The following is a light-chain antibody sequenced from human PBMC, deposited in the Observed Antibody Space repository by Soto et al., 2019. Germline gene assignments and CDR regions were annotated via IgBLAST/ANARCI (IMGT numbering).Light chain of an antibody. J-gene: IGLJ2*01. CDR3: QSYDSSNHVV. V-gene: IGLV6-57*04. Sequence: NFMLTQTHSVSESPGKTVTISCTRRSGSIASHYVQWYQQRPASAPATVIYDDNQRPSGVPDRFSGSIDSSSNSASLTISGLKTEDEADYYCQSYDSSNHVVFGGGTKLTVL. CDR2: DDN. CDR1: SGSIASHY.